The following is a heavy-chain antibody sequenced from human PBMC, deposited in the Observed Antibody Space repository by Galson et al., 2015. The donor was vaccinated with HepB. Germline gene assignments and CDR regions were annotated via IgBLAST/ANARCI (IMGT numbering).Heavy chain of an antibody. J-gene: IGHJ4*02. V-gene: IGHV3-11*01. CDR3: ARVNRTEAVVVPSAMVADY. CDR1: GFSFTDYY. D-gene: IGHD2-2*01. CDR2: ISATGNTK. Sequence: SLRLSCAAPGFSFTDYYMSWIRPAPGTGLGSISYISATGNTKYYSDSVKGRFTISRDNAKNSVHLQLHSLRAEDTAMYYCARVNRTEAVVVPSAMVADYWGRGTLVAVSS.